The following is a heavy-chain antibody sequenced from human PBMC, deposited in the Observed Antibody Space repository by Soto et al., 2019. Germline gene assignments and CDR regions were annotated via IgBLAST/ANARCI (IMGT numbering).Heavy chain of an antibody. D-gene: IGHD4-17*01. CDR1: GFTFSSYA. CDR2: ISYDGSNK. J-gene: IGHJ6*02. V-gene: IGHV3-30-3*01. CDR3: ARDQSTVTTMNYYYGMDV. Sequence: GGSLRLSCAASGFTFSSYAMHWVRQAPGKGLEWVAVISYDGSNKYYADSVKGRFTISRDNSKNTLYLQMNSLRAEDTAVYYCARDQSTVTTMNYYYGMDVWGQGTTVTVSS.